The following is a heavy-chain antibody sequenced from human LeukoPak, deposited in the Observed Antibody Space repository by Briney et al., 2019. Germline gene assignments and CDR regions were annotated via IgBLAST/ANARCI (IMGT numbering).Heavy chain of an antibody. CDR1: GGSISGSSYY. Sequence: PSETLSLTCTVSGGSISGSSYYWGWLRQPPGKGLEWIANAYYTGTTYYNPSLKSRVTVSVDTSKNQFSLKLSSVTAADTAVYYCARRGLIDYWGQGTLVTVSS. D-gene: IGHD3/OR15-3a*01. J-gene: IGHJ4*02. CDR3: ARRGLIDY. CDR2: AYYTGTT. V-gene: IGHV4-39*01.